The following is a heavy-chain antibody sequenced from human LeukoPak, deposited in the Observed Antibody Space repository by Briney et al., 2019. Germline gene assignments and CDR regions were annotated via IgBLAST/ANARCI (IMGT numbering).Heavy chain of an antibody. CDR1: GFTFSTYW. CDR2: INTDGSSR. V-gene: IGHV3-74*01. J-gene: IGHJ4*02. CDR3: ARDHSSWEVPSDY. Sequence: GGSLRLSCAASGFTFSTYWMHWVRHVPGKGLVWVSGINTDGSSRSYADSVKGRFTISRDNANNTLYLQMNSLRAEDTAVYYCARDHSSWEVPSDYWGQGTLVTVSS. D-gene: IGHD6-13*01.